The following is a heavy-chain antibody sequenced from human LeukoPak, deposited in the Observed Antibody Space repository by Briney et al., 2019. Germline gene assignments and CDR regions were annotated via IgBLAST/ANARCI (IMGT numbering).Heavy chain of an antibody. CDR3: AKDVGAKPWYHEFDY. D-gene: IGHD6-13*01. CDR2: IRYDGSNK. J-gene: IGHJ4*02. Sequence: GGSLRLSCAASGFTFSSYGMHWVRQAPGKGLEWVAFIRYDGSNKYYVDSVKGRFTISRDNSKNTLYLQMNSLRAEDTAVYYCAKDVGAKPWYHEFDYWGQGTLVTVSS. V-gene: IGHV3-30*02. CDR1: GFTFSSYG.